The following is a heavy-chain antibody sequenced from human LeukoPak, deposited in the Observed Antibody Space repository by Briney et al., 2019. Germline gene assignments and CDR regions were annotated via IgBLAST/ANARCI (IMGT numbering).Heavy chain of an antibody. Sequence: GASVKVSCKASGYTFTSYDINWVRQATGQGLEGMGWMNPNSGNTGYAQKFQGRVTMTRNASISIAYMELSSLRSEDTAVYYCASGYYGSGSYRGYWFDPWGQGTLVTVSS. CDR3: ASGYYGSGSYRGYWFDP. V-gene: IGHV1-8*01. D-gene: IGHD3-10*01. J-gene: IGHJ5*02. CDR2: MNPNSGNT. CDR1: GYTFTSYD.